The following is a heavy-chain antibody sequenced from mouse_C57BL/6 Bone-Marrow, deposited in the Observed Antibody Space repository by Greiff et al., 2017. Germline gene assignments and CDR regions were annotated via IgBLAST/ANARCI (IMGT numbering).Heavy chain of an antibody. CDR3: AREGYYYGSSSYYFDY. Sequence: QVQLKESGAELVRPGTSVKMSCKASGYTFTNYWIGWAKQRPGHGLEWIGDIYPGGGYTNYNEKFKGKATLTADKSSSTAYMQFSSLTSEDSAIYYCAREGYYYGSSSYYFDYWGQGTTLTVSS. CDR1: GYTFTNYW. CDR2: IYPGGGYT. V-gene: IGHV1-63*01. J-gene: IGHJ2*01. D-gene: IGHD1-1*01.